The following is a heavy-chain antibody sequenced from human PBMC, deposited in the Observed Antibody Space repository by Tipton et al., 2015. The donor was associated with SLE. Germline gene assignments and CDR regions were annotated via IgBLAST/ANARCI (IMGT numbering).Heavy chain of an antibody. CDR1: GFTFSRHS. D-gene: IGHD3-10*01. Sequence: SLRLSCAASGFTFSRHSMNWVRQAPGKGLEWVSSISASHDNTFYADSVKGRFSISRDNSKNTVYLNMNGLRAEDTAVYYCAKPITQYSGAGTSGSWGQGTLVTVSS. CDR2: ISASHDNT. V-gene: IGHV3-23*01. CDR3: AKPITQYSGAGTSGS. J-gene: IGHJ5*02.